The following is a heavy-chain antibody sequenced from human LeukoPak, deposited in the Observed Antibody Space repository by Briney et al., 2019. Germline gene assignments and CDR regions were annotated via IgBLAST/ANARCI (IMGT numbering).Heavy chain of an antibody. CDR2: MNPNSGNT. J-gene: IGHJ4*02. D-gene: IGHD6-19*01. CDR1: GYTFTSYD. Sequence: ASVKVSCKASGYTFTSYDINWVRQATGQGLEWMGWMNPNSGNTGYAQKFQGRVTMTRNTSISTAYMELSSLRSDDTAVFYCARAFSSGYSFWGQGTLVTVSS. CDR3: ARAFSSGYSF. V-gene: IGHV1-8*01.